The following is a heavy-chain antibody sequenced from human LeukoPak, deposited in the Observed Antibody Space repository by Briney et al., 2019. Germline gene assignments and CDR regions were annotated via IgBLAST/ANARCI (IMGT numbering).Heavy chain of an antibody. D-gene: IGHD6-19*01. V-gene: IGHV1-18*01. Sequence: ASVKPSCTASRHTFTSYGISSVPQAPGHGLEWMGWISAYYGNTNYAQKLQGRVTMTTDTSTSTAYMELRSLRSDDTAVYYCARDSIAVAGIPLYWGQGTLVTVSS. J-gene: IGHJ4*02. CDR3: ARDSIAVAGIPLY. CDR2: ISAYYGNT. CDR1: RHTFTSYG.